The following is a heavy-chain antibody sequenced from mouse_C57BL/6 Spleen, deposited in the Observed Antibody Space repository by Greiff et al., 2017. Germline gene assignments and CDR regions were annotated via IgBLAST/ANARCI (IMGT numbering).Heavy chain of an antibody. J-gene: IGHJ3*01. D-gene: IGHD2-5*01. CDR3: ARADSKFAY. Sequence: QVQLQQPGTELVKPGASGYTFTSYWMHWVKQRPGQGLEWIGNINPSNGGTNYNEKFKSKATLTVDKSSSTAYMQLSSLTSEDSAVYYCARADSKFAYWGQGTLVTVSA. V-gene: IGHV1-53*01. CDR1: GYTFTSYW. CDR2: INPSNGGT.